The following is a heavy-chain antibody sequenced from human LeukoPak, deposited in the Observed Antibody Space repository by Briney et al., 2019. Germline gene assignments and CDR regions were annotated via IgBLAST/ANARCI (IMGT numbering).Heavy chain of an antibody. CDR1: GFTFSGSA. CDR2: IRSKANSYAA. CDR3: TSRMTTYDYYYYCGMDV. Sequence: RGSLKLSCAASGFTFSGSAMHWVRQASGKGLEWVGRIRSKANSYAAAYAASVKGRFTISRDDSKNTAYLQMNSLKTEDTAVYYCTSRMTTYDYYYYCGMDVWGQGTTVTVSS. V-gene: IGHV3-73*01. D-gene: IGHD1-1*01. J-gene: IGHJ6*02.